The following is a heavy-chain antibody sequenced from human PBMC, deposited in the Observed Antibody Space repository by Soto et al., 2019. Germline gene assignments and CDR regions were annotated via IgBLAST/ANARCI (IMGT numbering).Heavy chain of an antibody. V-gene: IGHV1-8*01. D-gene: IGHD6-13*01. CDR3: ARDSSSWYGYYYYGMDV. CDR1: GYTFTSYD. CDR2: MNPNSGNT. Sequence: QVQLVQSGAEVKKPGASVKVSCKASGYTFTSYDINWVRQATGQGLEWMGWMNPNSGNTGYAQKFQGRVTMTRNTSISTAYMELSSLRSDDTAVYYCARDSSSWYGYYYYGMDVWGQGTTVTVSS. J-gene: IGHJ6*02.